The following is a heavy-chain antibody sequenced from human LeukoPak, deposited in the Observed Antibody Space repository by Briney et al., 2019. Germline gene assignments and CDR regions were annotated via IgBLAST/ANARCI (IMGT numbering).Heavy chain of an antibody. V-gene: IGHV1-2*02. CDR3: AKPPGYCSSTSCWYNWFDP. CDR2: INPNSGGT. J-gene: IGHJ5*02. Sequence: ASVKVSCKASGYTFTGYYMHWVRQAPGQGLEWMGWINPNSGGTNYAQKFQGRVTMTRDTSISTAYMELSRLRSDDTAVYYCAKPPGYCSSTSCWYNWFDPWGQGTLVTVSS. D-gene: IGHD2-2*01. CDR1: GYTFTGYY.